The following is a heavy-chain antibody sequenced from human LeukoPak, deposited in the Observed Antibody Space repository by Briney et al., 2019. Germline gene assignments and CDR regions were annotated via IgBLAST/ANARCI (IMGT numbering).Heavy chain of an antibody. CDR3: ALAGFLEWLSGPFDY. Sequence: SVKVSCKASGGTFSSYAISWVRQAPGQGLEWMGGIIPTFGTANYAQKFQGRVTITADESTSTAYMELSSLRSEDTAVYYCALAGFLEWLSGPFDYWGQGTLVTVSS. J-gene: IGHJ4*02. V-gene: IGHV1-69*13. CDR1: GGTFSSYA. D-gene: IGHD3-3*01. CDR2: IIPTFGTA.